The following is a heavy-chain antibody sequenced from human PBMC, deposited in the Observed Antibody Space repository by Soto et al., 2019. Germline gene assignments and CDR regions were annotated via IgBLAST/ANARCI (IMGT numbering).Heavy chain of an antibody. CDR2: IYYSGST. CDR3: ARRPSGSYSDY. CDR1: GGSISSSSYY. J-gene: IGHJ4*02. V-gene: IGHV4-39*01. Sequence: QLQLQESGPGLVKPSETLSLTCTVSGGSISSSSYYWGWIRQPPGKGLEWIGIIYYSGSTYYNPSLKGRVTISVDTSKNQCSLKLSSVTAADTAVYYCARRPSGSYSDYWGQGTLVTVSS. D-gene: IGHD3-10*01.